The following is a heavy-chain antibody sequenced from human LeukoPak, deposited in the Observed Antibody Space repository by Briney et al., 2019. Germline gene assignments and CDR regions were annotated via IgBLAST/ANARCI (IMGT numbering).Heavy chain of an antibody. J-gene: IGHJ4*01. CDR1: GYTFTNYA. V-gene: IGHV1-3*01. D-gene: IGHD2-2*01. Sequence: ASVKVSCKASGYTFTNYAMRWVRQAPGQRLEWMGWINAGNGDTKYSQKFQGRVTISRDTSASTAYMELSSLRSEDTAVYYCTTREIVVEPAATSLVRGVLWRSDFWGHGTLVTVSS. CDR2: INAGNGDT. CDR3: TTREIVVEPAATSLVRGVLWRSDF.